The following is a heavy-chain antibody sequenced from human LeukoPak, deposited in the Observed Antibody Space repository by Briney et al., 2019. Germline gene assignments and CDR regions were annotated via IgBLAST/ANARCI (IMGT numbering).Heavy chain of an antibody. V-gene: IGHV1-69*05. CDR1: GGTFSSYA. CDR2: IIPIFGTA. J-gene: IGHJ6*03. Sequence: GASVKVSCKASGGTFSSYAISWVRQAPGQRLEWMGGIIPIFGTANYAQKFQGRVTITTDESTSTAYMELSSLRSEDTAVYYCATTPLPDFYYYYMDVWGKGTTVTVSS. CDR3: ATTPLPDFYYYYMDV. D-gene: IGHD2-15*01.